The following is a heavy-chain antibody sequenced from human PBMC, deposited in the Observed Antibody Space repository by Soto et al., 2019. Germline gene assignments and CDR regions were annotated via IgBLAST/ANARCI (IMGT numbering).Heavy chain of an antibody. CDR1: GGSISSGGYY. V-gene: IGHV4-31*03. D-gene: IGHD1-26*01. J-gene: IGHJ4*02. Sequence: SETLSLTCTVSGGSISSGGYYWSWIRQHPGKGLEWIGYIYYSGSTYYNPSLKSRVTISVDTSKNQFSLKLSSATAADTAVYYCAIAVYSGTWAFDSWGRGTLVTVSS. CDR3: AIAVYSGTWAFDS. CDR2: IYYSGST.